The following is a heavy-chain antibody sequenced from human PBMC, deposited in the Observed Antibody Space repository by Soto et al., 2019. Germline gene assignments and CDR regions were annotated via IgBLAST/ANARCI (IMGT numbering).Heavy chain of an antibody. CDR2: INPSGGST. J-gene: IGHJ4*02. CDR3: ARENGSSSWPETFDY. D-gene: IGHD6-13*01. CDR1: GYTFTSYY. V-gene: IGHV1-46*01. Sequence: GASVKVSCKASGYTFTSYYMHWVRQAPGQGLEWMGIINPSGGSTSYAQKFRGRVTMTRDTSTSTVYMELSSLRSEDTAVYYCARENGSSSWPETFDYWGQGTLVTVSS.